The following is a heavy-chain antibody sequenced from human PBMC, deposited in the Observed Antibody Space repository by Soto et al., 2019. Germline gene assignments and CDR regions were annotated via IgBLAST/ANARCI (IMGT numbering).Heavy chain of an antibody. D-gene: IGHD2-15*01. CDR1: EYTFTNYY. CDR2: INPSGGST. Sequence: QVQLVQSGAEVKKPGASVEVSCKASEYTFTNYYMHWVRQAPGQGLEWMGIINPSGGSTSYAQKSQGRVTMTSDTSTSTVYMELSSLRSEDTAVYYCASGNADFDYWGQGTLVTVSS. V-gene: IGHV1-46*01. J-gene: IGHJ4*02. CDR3: ASGNADFDY.